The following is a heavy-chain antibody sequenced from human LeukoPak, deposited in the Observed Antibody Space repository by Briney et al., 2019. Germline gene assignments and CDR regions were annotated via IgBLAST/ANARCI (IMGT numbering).Heavy chain of an antibody. CDR2: ISSSSSYI. J-gene: IGHJ4*02. CDR3: ARGNRRAYYFDY. V-gene: IGHV3-21*01. Sequence: PGGSLRLSCAASGFTFSSYSMNWVRQAPGKGLEWVSSISSSSSYIYYADSVKGRFTISRDNAKNSLYLQMNSLRAEDTAVYYCARGNRRAYYFDYWGQGTLVTVSS. CDR1: GFTFSSYS.